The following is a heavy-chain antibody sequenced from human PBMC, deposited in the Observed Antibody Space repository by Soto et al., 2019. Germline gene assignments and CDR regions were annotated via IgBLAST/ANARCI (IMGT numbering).Heavy chain of an antibody. V-gene: IGHV3-7*01. Sequence: PGGSLRLSCAASGFTFSSYWMSWVRQAPGKGLEWVANIKQDGSEKYYVDSVKGRFTISRDNAKNSLYLQMNSLRAEDTAVYYCAIGDSSGWYREYYFQHWGQGTLVTVSS. D-gene: IGHD6-19*01. CDR3: AIGDSSGWYREYYFQH. CDR1: GFTFSSYW. CDR2: IKQDGSEK. J-gene: IGHJ1*01.